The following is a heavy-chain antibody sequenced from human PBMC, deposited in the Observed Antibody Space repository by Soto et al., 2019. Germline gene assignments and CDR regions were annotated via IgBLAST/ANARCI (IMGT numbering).Heavy chain of an antibody. Sequence: ASVKVSCKASGYTLTSYYMHWVRQAPGQGLEWMGIINPSGGSTSYAQKFQGRVTMTRDTSTSTVYMELSSLRSEDTAVYYCARSSRVYYDSSGYNDEFDIWGQGTMVTVSS. D-gene: IGHD3-22*01. CDR1: GYTLTSYY. CDR3: ARSSRVYYDSSGYNDEFDI. CDR2: INPSGGST. J-gene: IGHJ3*02. V-gene: IGHV1-46*03.